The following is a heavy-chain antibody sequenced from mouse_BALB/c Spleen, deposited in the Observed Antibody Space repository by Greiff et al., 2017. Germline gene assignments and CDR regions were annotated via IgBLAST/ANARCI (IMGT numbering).Heavy chain of an antibody. CDR3: ARGENGYDFDY. Sequence: EVQRVESGPELVKPGASVKISCKASGYSFTGYFMNWVMQSHGKSLEWIGRINPYNGDTFYNQKFKGKATLTVDKSSSTAHMELRSLASEDSAVYYCARGENGYDFDYWGQGTTLTVSS. J-gene: IGHJ2*01. CDR1: GYSFTGYF. V-gene: IGHV1-20*02. D-gene: IGHD2-2*01. CDR2: INPYNGDT.